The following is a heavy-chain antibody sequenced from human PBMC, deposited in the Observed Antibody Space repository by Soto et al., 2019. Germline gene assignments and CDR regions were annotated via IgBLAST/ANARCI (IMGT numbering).Heavy chain of an antibody. CDR3: AREHHFWIGYSLDY. J-gene: IGHJ4*02. Sequence: HVQLVQSGAEVKKPGASVKVSCKASGYTFTDYAIQWVRQAPGQRLEWMGWINAGNGNTKYSQKFQGRVTITRDTSASTAYIELSSLRSEDTAVYYCAREHHFWIGYSLDYWGQGTLVTVSS. CDR2: INAGNGNT. D-gene: IGHD3-3*02. V-gene: IGHV1-3*01. CDR1: GYTFTDYA.